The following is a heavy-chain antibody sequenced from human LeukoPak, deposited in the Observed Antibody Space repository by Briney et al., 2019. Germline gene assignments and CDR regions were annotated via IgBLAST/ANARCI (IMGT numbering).Heavy chain of an antibody. CDR1: GYTFTSYY. Sequence: GASVKVSCKASGYTFTSYYMHWVRQAPGQGLEWMGIINPSGGSTSYAQKFQGRVTMTRDTSTSTVYMELSSLRSEDTAVYYCARDERNYGDTTYFQHWGQGALVTVSS. D-gene: IGHD4-17*01. CDR2: INPSGGST. J-gene: IGHJ1*01. CDR3: ARDERNYGDTTYFQH. V-gene: IGHV1-46*01.